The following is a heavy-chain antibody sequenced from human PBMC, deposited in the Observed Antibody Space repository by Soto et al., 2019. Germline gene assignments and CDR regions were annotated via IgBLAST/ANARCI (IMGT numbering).Heavy chain of an antibody. CDR1: GFTFSSYA. J-gene: IGHJ4*02. CDR2: ISYDRSNT. D-gene: IGHD2-2*01. V-gene: IGHV3-30-3*01. Sequence: QVQLVESGGGVVQPGRSLRLSCAASGFTFSSYAMHWVRQAPGKGLEWVAVISYDRSNTYYADSVKGRFTISRDNSKNTLYLQMNSLRAEDTAVYYCANPLGYCSSTSCSSWGQGTLVTVSS. CDR3: ANPLGYCSSTSCSS.